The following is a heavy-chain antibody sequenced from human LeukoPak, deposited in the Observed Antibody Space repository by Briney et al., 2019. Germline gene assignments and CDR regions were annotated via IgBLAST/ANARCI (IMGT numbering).Heavy chain of an antibody. Sequence: GGSLRLSCTASGFTFSNYAMSWVRQAPGKGLQWVSDIRASGDTTHYADSVRGRFTISRDNSKNTLYLQMNSLRAEDTAVYYCAKNFASAWNYYMDVWGKGTTVTVSS. V-gene: IGHV3-23*01. J-gene: IGHJ6*03. CDR3: AKNFASAWNYYMDV. CDR2: IRASGDTT. CDR1: GFTFSNYA. D-gene: IGHD6-19*01.